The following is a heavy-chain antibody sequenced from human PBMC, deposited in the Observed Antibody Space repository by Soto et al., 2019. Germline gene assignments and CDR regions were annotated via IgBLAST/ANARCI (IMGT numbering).Heavy chain of an antibody. V-gene: IGHV4-31*03. CDR1: GGSISSGGYY. CDR3: ATTYCSGGSCYSP. Sequence: SETLSLTCTVSGGSISSGGYYWSWIRQHPGKGLEWIGYIYYSGSTYYNPSLKSRVTISVDTSKNQYSLKLSSVTAAETAVYYCATTYCSGGSCYSPWGQGTLVTISS. J-gene: IGHJ5*02. CDR2: IYYSGST. D-gene: IGHD2-15*01.